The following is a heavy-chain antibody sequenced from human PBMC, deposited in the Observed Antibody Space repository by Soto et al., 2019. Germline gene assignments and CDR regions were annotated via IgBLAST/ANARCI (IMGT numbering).Heavy chain of an antibody. J-gene: IGHJ4*02. V-gene: IGHV3-48*01. CDR1: GFTFSTYS. D-gene: IGHD6-19*01. CDR2: ISSSSTI. Sequence: EVQLVESGGDLVQPGGSLRLSCAASGFTFSTYSMNWVRQAPGKGLEWVSSISSSSTIYYADSVKGRFTISRDNVQNSQDLQMRSLRAEDTAVYYCARERGSGWTFDYWGQGTLVTVSS. CDR3: ARERGSGWTFDY.